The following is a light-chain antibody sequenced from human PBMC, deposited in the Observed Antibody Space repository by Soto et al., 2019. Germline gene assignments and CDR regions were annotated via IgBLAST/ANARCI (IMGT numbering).Light chain of an antibody. CDR2: GAA. J-gene: IGKJ3*01. Sequence: EIVMTQSPATLSLSPGERATLSCRASQSVSSNLAWYQQKPGQSPRRLIYGAATRATGSPARFSGSGSGTAITLTITHEQSEDFSVYYCQQYHNRLFGPGTKVDIK. CDR1: QSVSSN. V-gene: IGKV3-15*01. CDR3: QQYHNRL.